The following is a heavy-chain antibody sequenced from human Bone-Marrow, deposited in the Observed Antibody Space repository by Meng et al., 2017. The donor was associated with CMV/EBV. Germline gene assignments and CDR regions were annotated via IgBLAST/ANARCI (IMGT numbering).Heavy chain of an antibody. CDR2: IYYIGST. V-gene: IGHV4-61*01. D-gene: IGHD4-11*01. CDR1: GGSVNSVSYY. J-gene: IGHJ4*02. Sequence: SETLSLTCTVSGGSVNSVSYYWSWIRQPPGKGLEWIGHIYYIGSTSYNPSLKSRITISVDTSKNQFSLKLSSVTAADTAVYYCAREHPYSNYDPFDYWGQGNLVTVSS. CDR3: AREHPYSNYDPFDY.